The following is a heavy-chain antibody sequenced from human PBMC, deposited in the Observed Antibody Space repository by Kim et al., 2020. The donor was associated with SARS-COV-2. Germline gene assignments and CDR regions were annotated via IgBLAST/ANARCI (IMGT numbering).Heavy chain of an antibody. CDR2: MNPNSGNT. J-gene: IGHJ5*02. Sequence: ASVKVSCKASGYTFTSYDINWVRQATGQALEWMGWMNPNSGNTGYAQKFQGRVTMTRNTSISTAYMELSSLRSEDTALYYCARGPDGSTFSCSYWFDPWGQGTLVTVSS. CDR3: ARGPDGSTFSCSYWFDP. D-gene: IGHD2-2*01. V-gene: IGHV1-8*01. CDR1: GYTFTSYD.